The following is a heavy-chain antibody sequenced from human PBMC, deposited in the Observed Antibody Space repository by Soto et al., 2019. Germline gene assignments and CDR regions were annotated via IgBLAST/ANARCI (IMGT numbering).Heavy chain of an antibody. CDR3: ARSYSSGWYGPYFDF. Sequence: QVQLVQSGAEVKKPGASVRVSCKASGYTFTTYGISWVRQAPGQGLEWMGWISTYNGDTNYAQKLQDRVTMTTDTSXXTAYRELRSLRSDDTAVYLCARSYSSGWYGPYFDFWGQGTLVTVSS. CDR1: GYTFTTYG. V-gene: IGHV1-18*01. CDR2: ISTYNGDT. J-gene: IGHJ4*02. D-gene: IGHD6-19*01.